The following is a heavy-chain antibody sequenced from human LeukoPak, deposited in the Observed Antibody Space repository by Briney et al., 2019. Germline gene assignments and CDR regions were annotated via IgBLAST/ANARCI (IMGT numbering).Heavy chain of an antibody. Sequence: PGGSLRLSCAASGFTFSSYGMHWVRQAPGKGLEWVAVIWYDGSNKYYADSVKGRFTISRDNSKNTLYLQMKSLRAEDTDVYYCAREARDHLAVADRTLDYWGQGTLVTVSS. V-gene: IGHV3-33*01. CDR1: GFTFSSYG. J-gene: IGHJ4*02. CDR3: AREARDHLAVADRTLDY. CDR2: IWYDGSNK. D-gene: IGHD6-19*01.